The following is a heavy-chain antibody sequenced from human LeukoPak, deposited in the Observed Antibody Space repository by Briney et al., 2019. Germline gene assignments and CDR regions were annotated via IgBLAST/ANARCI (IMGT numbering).Heavy chain of an antibody. V-gene: IGHV3-21*01. D-gene: IGHD3-9*01. J-gene: IGHJ4*02. CDR2: ISSSSSYI. CDR3: AKGYYFDILSGYSSLDS. CDR1: GFTFSSYS. Sequence: PGGSLRLSCAAPGFTFSSYSMNWVRQAPGKGLEWVSSISSSSSYIYYADSVKGRFTISRDDSKNTLYLQMNSLRAEDTATYYCAKGYYFDILSGYSSLDSWGQGTLVTVSS.